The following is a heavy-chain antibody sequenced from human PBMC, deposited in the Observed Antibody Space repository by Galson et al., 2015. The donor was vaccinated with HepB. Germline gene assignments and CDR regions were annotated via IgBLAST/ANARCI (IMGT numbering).Heavy chain of an antibody. J-gene: IGHJ4*02. Sequence: SLRLSCAASGFTVSSNYMNWVRQAPGKGLEWVSVIYISGTTYYADSVKGRFTISRDNSKNTLYLQMNGLRAEDTAVYYCARDSQYGSGFFDYWDQGTLVTVSS. CDR1: GFTVSSNY. CDR3: ARDSQYGSGFFDY. V-gene: IGHV3-66*01. CDR2: IYISGTT. D-gene: IGHD3-10*01.